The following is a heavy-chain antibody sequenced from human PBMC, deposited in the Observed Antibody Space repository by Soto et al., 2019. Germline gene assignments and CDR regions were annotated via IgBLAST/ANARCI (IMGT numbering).Heavy chain of an antibody. CDR3: VRVYGRSSCFFDS. CDR2: IYHSGTT. J-gene: IGHJ4*02. D-gene: IGHD6-6*01. CDR1: GYSLTSGYH. V-gene: IGHV4-38-2*01. Sequence: SETLSLTCGVSGYSLTSGYHWGWIRQPPGKGLEWIGTIYHSGTTYYNPSLMSRVTMSVDTSKNQFSLKVTSATAADTAVYFCVRVYGRSSCFFDSWGQGTRVTVS.